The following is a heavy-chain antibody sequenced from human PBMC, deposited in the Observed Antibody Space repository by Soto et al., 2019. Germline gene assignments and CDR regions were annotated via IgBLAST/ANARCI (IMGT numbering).Heavy chain of an antibody. CDR1: GFTFSSYA. CDR3: ASPLYYHYGMDV. Sequence: PGWSLRLSCAASGFTFSSYAMHWVRQAPGKGLEWVAVISYDGSNKYYADSVKGRFTISRDNSKNTLYLQMNSLRAEDTAVYYCASPLYYHYGMDVWGQGNTVTVSS. J-gene: IGHJ6*02. V-gene: IGHV3-30-3*01. CDR2: ISYDGSNK.